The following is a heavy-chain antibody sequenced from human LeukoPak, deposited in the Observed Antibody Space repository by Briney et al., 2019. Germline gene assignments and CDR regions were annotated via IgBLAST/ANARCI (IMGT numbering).Heavy chain of an antibody. J-gene: IGHJ4*02. CDR2: INSDGSST. Sequence: PGGSLRLSCAASGFTFSSYWMHWVRQAPGKGLVWVSRINSDGSSTSYADSVKGRFTISRDNAKNTLYLQMNSLRAEDTAVSYCARVGYYYDSSGYYGVCDYWGQGTLVTVSS. D-gene: IGHD3-22*01. CDR1: GFTFSSYW. V-gene: IGHV3-74*01. CDR3: ARVGYYYDSSGYYGVCDY.